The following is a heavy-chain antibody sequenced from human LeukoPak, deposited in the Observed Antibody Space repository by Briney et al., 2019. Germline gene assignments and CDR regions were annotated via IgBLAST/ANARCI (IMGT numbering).Heavy chain of an antibody. V-gene: IGHV4-38-2*01. Sequence: SETLSLTCAVSGYSISSGYYWGWIRQPPGKGLEWIGSIYHSGSTYYNPSLTSRVTISVDTSKNQFSLQLSSVTAADTAVYYCASPYYYDSSGYGDAFDIWGQGTMVTVSS. J-gene: IGHJ3*02. CDR2: IYHSGST. D-gene: IGHD3-22*01. CDR1: GYSISSGYY. CDR3: ASPYYYDSSGYGDAFDI.